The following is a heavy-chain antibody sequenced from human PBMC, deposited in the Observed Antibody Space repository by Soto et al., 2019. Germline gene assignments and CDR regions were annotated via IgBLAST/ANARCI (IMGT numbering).Heavy chain of an antibody. CDR1: GFIFTSYS. CDR3: ARDLSYAFDY. CDR2: IRIDSNHI. Sequence: EVQLVESGGGLVQPGGSLRLSCAASGFIFTSYSMNWVRQAPGKGLEWLSYIRIDSNHIGYADSVRGRFTISSDIAKNSLYLQMNSLRDGDTAVYYCARDLSYAFDYWGQGTLVTVSS. J-gene: IGHJ4*02. V-gene: IGHV3-48*02. D-gene: IGHD1-26*01.